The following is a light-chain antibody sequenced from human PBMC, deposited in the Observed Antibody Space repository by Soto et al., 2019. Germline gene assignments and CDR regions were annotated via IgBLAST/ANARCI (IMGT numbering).Light chain of an antibody. CDR2: GNN. Sequence: QSVLTQPPSVSGAPGQRVTIPCTGSSSNFGAGYDVHWYQQLPGTAPKLLIYGNNNRPSGVPDRFSGSKSGTSASLAITGLQAEDEADYYCQSYDTSLRVVVFGGGTKLTVL. CDR1: SSNFGAGYD. CDR3: QSYDTSLRVVV. J-gene: IGLJ2*01. V-gene: IGLV1-40*01.